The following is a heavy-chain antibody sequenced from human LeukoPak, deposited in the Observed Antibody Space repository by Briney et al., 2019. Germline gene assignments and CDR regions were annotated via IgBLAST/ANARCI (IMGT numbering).Heavy chain of an antibody. CDR2: IYHSGST. Sequence: SQTLSLTCAVSGGSISSGGYSWSWIRQPPGKGLEWIGYIYHSGSTYYNPSLKSRVTISVDRSKNQFSLKLSSVTAADTAVYYCARXQMAGYYFDYWGQGTLVTVSS. V-gene: IGHV4-30-2*01. CDR1: GGSISSGGYS. CDR3: ARXQMAGYYFDY. D-gene: IGHD2-8*01. J-gene: IGHJ4*02.